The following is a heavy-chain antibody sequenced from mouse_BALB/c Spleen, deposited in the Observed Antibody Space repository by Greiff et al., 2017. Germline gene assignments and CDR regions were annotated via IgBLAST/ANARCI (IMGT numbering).Heavy chain of an antibody. CDR1: GYTFSSYW. J-gene: IGHJ3*01. CDR3: ARGGYYGNYAWFAY. Sequence: QVQLQQSGAELMKPGASVKISCKATGYTFSSYWIEWVKQRPGHGLEWIGEILPGSGSTNYNEKFKGKATFTADTSSNTAYMQLSSLTSEDSAVYYCARGGYYGNYAWFAYWGQGTLVTVSA. D-gene: IGHD2-1*01. V-gene: IGHV1-9*01. CDR2: ILPGSGST.